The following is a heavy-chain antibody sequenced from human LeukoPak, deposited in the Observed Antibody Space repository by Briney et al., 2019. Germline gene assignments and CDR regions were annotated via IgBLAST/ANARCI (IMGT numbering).Heavy chain of an antibody. V-gene: IGHV1-46*01. CDR3: ARIGGSGYYYYGMDV. J-gene: IGHJ6*02. CDR1: GYTFTSYY. CDR2: INPSGGST. Sequence: APVKVSCKASGYTFTSYYMHWVRQAPGQGLEWMGIINPSGGSTSYAQKFQGRVTMTRDTSTSTVYMELSSLRSEDTAVYYCARIGGSGYYYYGMDVWGQGTTVTVSS. D-gene: IGHD3-22*01.